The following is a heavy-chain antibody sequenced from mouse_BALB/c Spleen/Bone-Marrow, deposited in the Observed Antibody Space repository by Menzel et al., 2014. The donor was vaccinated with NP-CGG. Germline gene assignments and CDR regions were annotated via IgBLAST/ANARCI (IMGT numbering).Heavy chain of an antibody. CDR2: IYPGDGDT. J-gene: IGHJ2*01. V-gene: IGHV1-80*01. D-gene: IGHD1-1*01. Sequence: VQLQQSGAELVRPGSSVKISCEASGYAFSSYWMIWVKQRPGQGLEWIGQIYPGDGDTNYNGKFKGKATLTADKSSSTAYMQLSSLTSEDSAVYFCARSGYGSNYDYWGQGTTLTVSS. CDR1: GYAFSSYW. CDR3: ARSGYGSNYDY.